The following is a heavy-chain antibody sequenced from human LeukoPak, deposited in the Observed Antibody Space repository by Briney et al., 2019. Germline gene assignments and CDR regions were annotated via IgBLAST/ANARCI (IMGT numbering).Heavy chain of an antibody. Sequence: ASVKVSCKASGYTFTNYGVTWVRQAPGQGLEWMGWISPYNGDTNYAQKLQGRVTMTTDTSTSTAYMELRSLRSDDTAVYYSARGGVKGIAAVVTYLDPWGQGTLVTVSS. J-gene: IGHJ5*02. CDR3: ARGGVKGIAAVVTYLDP. V-gene: IGHV1-18*01. D-gene: IGHD6-13*01. CDR2: ISPYNGDT. CDR1: GYTFTNYG.